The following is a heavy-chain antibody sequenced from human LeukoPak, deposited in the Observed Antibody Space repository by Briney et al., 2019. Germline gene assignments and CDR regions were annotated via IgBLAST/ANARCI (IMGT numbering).Heavy chain of an antibody. J-gene: IGHJ3*02. CDR2: ISAYNGNT. D-gene: IGHD4-17*01. CDR1: GYTFTSYG. Sequence: ASVKVSCKASGYTFTSYGISWVRQAPGQGLEWMGWISAYNGNTNYAQKLQGRVTMTTDTSTSTAYMELRSLRSDDTAVYYCARDGPFNYGDYEAWDAFDIWGQGTMVTASS. V-gene: IGHV1-18*01. CDR3: ARDGPFNYGDYEAWDAFDI.